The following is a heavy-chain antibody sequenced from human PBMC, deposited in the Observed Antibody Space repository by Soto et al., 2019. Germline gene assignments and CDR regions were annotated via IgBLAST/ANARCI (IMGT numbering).Heavy chain of an antibody. CDR3: AKVGLYSSSPASRFYYYCMDV. Sequence: GGSLRLSCAASGFTFDDYAMHWVRQAPGKGLEWVSGISWNSGSIGYADSVKGRFTISRDNAKNSLYLQMNSLRAEDTAFYYCAKVGLYSSSPASRFYYYCMDVWGKGTTVTVSS. CDR1: GFTFDDYA. J-gene: IGHJ6*03. CDR2: ISWNSGSI. D-gene: IGHD6-6*01. V-gene: IGHV3-9*01.